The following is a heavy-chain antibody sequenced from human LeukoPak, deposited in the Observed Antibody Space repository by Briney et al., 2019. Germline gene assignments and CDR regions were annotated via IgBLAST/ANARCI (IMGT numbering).Heavy chain of an antibody. CDR1: GYTFIDYH. Sequence: ASVKVSCKASGYTFIDYHIHWVRRAPGQGLEWMGWINPKNGGTRLAQRLQGRVTMTRDTSTGTVYMELSSLRSDDTAVYYCATKKTPLYCGGDCYSGLGWFDPWGQGTLITVSS. J-gene: IGHJ5*02. V-gene: IGHV1-2*02. CDR3: ATKKTPLYCGGDCYSGLGWFDP. CDR2: INPKNGGT. D-gene: IGHD2-21*02.